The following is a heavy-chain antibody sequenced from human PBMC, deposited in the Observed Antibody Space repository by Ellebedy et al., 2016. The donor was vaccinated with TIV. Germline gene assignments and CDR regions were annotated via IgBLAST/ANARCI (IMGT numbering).Heavy chain of an antibody. V-gene: IGHV3-23*01. D-gene: IGHD3-16*01. Sequence: GESLKISCVGPGFSFSTYATAWVRQTPGKGLEWVSGIYRGGGTTYYADSVKGRFTISRDNSKNTMYLQMNSLRAEDTAIYYCAKDQVGGDGRWVFDLWGQGTMVTVSS. CDR1: GFSFSTYA. J-gene: IGHJ3*01. CDR3: AKDQVGGDGRWVFDL. CDR2: IYRGGGTT.